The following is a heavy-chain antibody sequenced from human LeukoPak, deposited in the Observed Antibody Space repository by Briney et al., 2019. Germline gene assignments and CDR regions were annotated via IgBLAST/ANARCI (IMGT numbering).Heavy chain of an antibody. Sequence: GGSLRLSCAASRFTFSDYYMSWIRQAPGKGLEWVSGITSGTRTYYADSVKGRFAISRDNSKNTVYLQMNSLRDEDTAVYYCAREKQSGGTPFDYWGQGSLVTVSS. CDR1: RFTFSDYY. CDR3: AREKQSGGTPFDY. J-gene: IGHJ4*02. D-gene: IGHD1-26*01. V-gene: IGHV3-66*02. CDR2: ITSGTRT.